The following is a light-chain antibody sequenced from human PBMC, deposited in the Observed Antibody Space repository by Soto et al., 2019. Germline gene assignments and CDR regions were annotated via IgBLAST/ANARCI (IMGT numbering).Light chain of an antibody. CDR2: GAF. V-gene: IGKV3-20*01. Sequence: EIVFTQSPAILSLFPGERANLSCRPSETVNSAYLAWYQQRPGQAPRLLMYGAFNRARGIPGRFSGSGSGADFTLTINRXQPADFAVYYCHQYSRSPETFGQGTKVDIK. CDR3: HQYSRSPET. CDR1: ETVNSAY. J-gene: IGKJ1*01.